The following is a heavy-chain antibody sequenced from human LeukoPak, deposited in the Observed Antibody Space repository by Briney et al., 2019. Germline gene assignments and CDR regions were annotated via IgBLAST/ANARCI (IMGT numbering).Heavy chain of an antibody. CDR2: IYYSGTT. V-gene: IGHV4-59*01. D-gene: IGHD1-26*01. J-gene: IGHJ4*02. CDR1: GGSISSYY. CDR3: ARSSGAYRSFDY. Sequence: SETLSLTCTVSGGSISSYYWSWIRQPPGKGLEWIGYIYYSGTTDYNPPLKSRVTISVDTSNNQFSPKVSSVTAADTAVYYCARSSGAYRSFDYWGQGTLVPVSS.